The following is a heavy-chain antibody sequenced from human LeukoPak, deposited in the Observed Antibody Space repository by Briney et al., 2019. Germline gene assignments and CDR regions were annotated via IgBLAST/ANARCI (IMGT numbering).Heavy chain of an antibody. J-gene: IGHJ4*02. CDR1: GYSISSGYY. CDR3: AAGDGYNLDY. D-gene: IGHD5-24*01. CDR2: IYHSGST. Sequence: SETLSLTCTVSGYSISSGYYWGWIRRPPGKGLEWIGSIYHSGSTYYNPSLKSRVTISVDTSKNQLSLKLSSVTAADTAVYYCAAGDGYNLDYWGQGTLVTVSS. V-gene: IGHV4-38-2*02.